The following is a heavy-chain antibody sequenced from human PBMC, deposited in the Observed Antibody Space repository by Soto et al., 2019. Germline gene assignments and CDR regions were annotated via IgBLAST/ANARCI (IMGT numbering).Heavy chain of an antibody. CDR2: IDTSGHST. Sequence: PGGSLRLSCEASGFVFTNFWMHWVRHVPGKGLVWVARIDTSGHSTNYAESVKGRFTISRDNAKNTVSLQMNSLRAEDTAVYYCAREETAWPLAYGLDVWGQGTTVTVSS. V-gene: IGHV3-74*01. D-gene: IGHD2-21*02. J-gene: IGHJ6*02. CDR3: AREETAWPLAYGLDV. CDR1: GFVFTNFW.